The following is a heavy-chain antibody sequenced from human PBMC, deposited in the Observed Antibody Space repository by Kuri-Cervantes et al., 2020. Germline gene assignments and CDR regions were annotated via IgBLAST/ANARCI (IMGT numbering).Heavy chain of an antibody. CDR2: IRSRAYGGTT. Sequence: GGSLRLSCTDSGFTFGDYAMNWIRQAPGKGLEWIGLIRSRAYGGTTEYAASVEGRFTISRDDSQRIAYLQMNSLNTEDTAVYYCARWHYYDPPRCFDPWGQGTLVTVSS. V-gene: IGHV3-49*03. CDR1: GFTFGDYA. D-gene: IGHD3-22*01. J-gene: IGHJ5*02. CDR3: ARWHYYDPPRCFDP.